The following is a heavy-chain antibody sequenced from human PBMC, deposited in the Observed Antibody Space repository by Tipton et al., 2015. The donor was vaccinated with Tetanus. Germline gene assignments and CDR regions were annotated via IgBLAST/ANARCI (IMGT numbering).Heavy chain of an antibody. J-gene: IGHJ4*02. D-gene: IGHD2-2*02. Sequence: PGLVKPSETLSLTCTVSGDSVRSGSYYWSWIRQPPGKELEWIGYIDYSGSTNYNPSLKSRLIISADTSKNQFSLRLSSVTAADTAVYYCASYNIPYYFDYWGRGTLVTVSS. CDR3: ASYNIPYYFDY. V-gene: IGHV4-61*01. CDR2: IDYSGST. CDR1: GDSVRSGSYY.